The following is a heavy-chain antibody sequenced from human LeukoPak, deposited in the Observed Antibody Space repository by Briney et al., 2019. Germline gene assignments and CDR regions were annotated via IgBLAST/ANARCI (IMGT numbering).Heavy chain of an antibody. CDR3: ARVRRAGTMDV. Sequence: SESLSLTCTVSGGSMRIYYWSWIRQPAGKGLEWVGRIYTSGSTYYNPSLESRITMSIDTSKNQFSLKLKSLNAADTAVYYCARVRRAGTMDVWGQGTTVIVSS. J-gene: IGHJ6*02. V-gene: IGHV4-4*07. CDR1: GGSMRIYY. CDR2: IYTSGST.